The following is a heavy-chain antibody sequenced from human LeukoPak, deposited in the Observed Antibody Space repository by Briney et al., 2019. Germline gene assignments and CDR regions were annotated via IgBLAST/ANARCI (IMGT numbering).Heavy chain of an antibody. CDR3: AREDVGYNIIFLDF. CDR1: GFTFSSYG. CDR2: ISYDGSNK. D-gene: IGHD5-24*01. V-gene: IGHV3-30*03. Sequence: GGSLRLSCAASGFTFSSYGMHWVRQAPGKGLEWVAVISYDGSNKYYADSVKGRFTISRDISKNTLYLQMNSLGAEDTAIYYCAREDVGYNIIFLDFWGQGTLVTVSS. J-gene: IGHJ4*02.